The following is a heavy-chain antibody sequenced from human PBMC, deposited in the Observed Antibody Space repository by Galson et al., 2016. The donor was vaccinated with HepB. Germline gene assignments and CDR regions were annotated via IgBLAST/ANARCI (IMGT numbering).Heavy chain of an antibody. J-gene: IGHJ4*02. V-gene: IGHV3-33*01. D-gene: IGHD6-13*01. CDR2: IWYDGSNE. Sequence: SLRLSCAASGFTFSTSGMHWVRQAPGKGLEWVAVIWYDGSNENYADSVKGRFTISRDNSKNTLYLQMNSLRAEDTAVYYCARDVGYSSSWYHFDYWGQGTLVTVSS. CDR3: ARDVGYSSSWYHFDY. CDR1: GFTFSTSG.